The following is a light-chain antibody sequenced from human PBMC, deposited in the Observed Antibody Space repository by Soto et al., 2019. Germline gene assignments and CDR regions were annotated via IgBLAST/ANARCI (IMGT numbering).Light chain of an antibody. Sequence: QSALTQPPSVSGSPGQSVTISCTGTSSDVGRYNRVSWYQQPPGTAPKLLIYEVRNRPSGVPDRFSGSKSANTASLTISGLQAEDEAEYYCSLYTTNSTFVFGAGTKLTVL. CDR2: EVR. CDR1: SSDVGRYNR. V-gene: IGLV2-18*01. J-gene: IGLJ1*01. CDR3: SLYTTNSTFV.